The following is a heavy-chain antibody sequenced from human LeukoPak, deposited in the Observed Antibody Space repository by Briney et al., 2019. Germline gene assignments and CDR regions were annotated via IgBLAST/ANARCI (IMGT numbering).Heavy chain of an antibody. V-gene: IGHV3-23*01. CDR3: AKGGVDH. Sequence: PGGSLRLSCAASGFTFSSYEMSWIRQAPGKGLEWVSAIGRSGDSTYYTDSVKGRFTISRDNSRNTLSLQMNNLRAEDTAIYYCAKGGVDHWGQGTLVTVS. D-gene: IGHD4-17*01. CDR1: GFTFSSYE. CDR2: IGRSGDST. J-gene: IGHJ4*02.